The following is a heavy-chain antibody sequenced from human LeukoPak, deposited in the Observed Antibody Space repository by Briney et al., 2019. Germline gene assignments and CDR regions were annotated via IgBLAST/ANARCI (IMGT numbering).Heavy chain of an antibody. CDR2: ISYDGSNK. Sequence: GGSLRLSCVASGFTFSSYSMNWVRQAPGKGLEWVAVISYDGSNKYYADSVKGRFTISRDNSKNMLYLQMNSLRAEDTAVYYCARGGVRGMDVWGQGTTVTVSS. J-gene: IGHJ6*02. V-gene: IGHV3-30-3*01. D-gene: IGHD4-23*01. CDR1: GFTFSSYS. CDR3: ARGGVRGMDV.